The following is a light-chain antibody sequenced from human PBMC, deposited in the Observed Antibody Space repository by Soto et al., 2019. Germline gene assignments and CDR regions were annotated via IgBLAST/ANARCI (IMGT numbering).Light chain of an antibody. CDR3: CSYAGTYTVV. J-gene: IGLJ2*01. V-gene: IGLV2-11*01. Sequence: QSVLTQPRSVSGSPGQSVTISCTGTSSDVGDYNYVSWYQRHPGKAPKFIIYEVSKRPSGVPDRFSGSKSGNTASLTISGLQAEDEADYYCCSYAGTYTVVFGGGTQLTVL. CDR1: SSDVGDYNY. CDR2: EVS.